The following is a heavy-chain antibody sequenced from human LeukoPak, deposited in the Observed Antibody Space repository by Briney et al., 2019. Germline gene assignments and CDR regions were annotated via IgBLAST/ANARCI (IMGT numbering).Heavy chain of an antibody. CDR1: GDSISSYY. V-gene: IGHV4-59*01. D-gene: IGHD2-15*01. J-gene: IGHJ6*03. CDR3: ASASGGYYQYYTDV. Sequence: PSETLSLTCTVSGDSISSYYWTWIRQPPGRGLEYIGYFYYSGTTNYNPSLKSRVTISVDTSKNQLSLKLRFVTAADTAVYYCASASGGYYQYYTDVWGKGTTVTVAS. CDR2: FYYSGTT.